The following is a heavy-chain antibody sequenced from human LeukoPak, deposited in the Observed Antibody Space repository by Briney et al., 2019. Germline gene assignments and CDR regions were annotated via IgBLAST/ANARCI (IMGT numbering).Heavy chain of an antibody. CDR3: ARGGNGDGYNLSDY. V-gene: IGHV3-11*05. CDR2: ISSSSSYT. J-gene: IGHJ4*02. Sequence: PGGSLRLSCAASGFTFSDYYMSWIRQAPGKGLEWVSYISSSSSYTNYADSVKGRFTISRDNAKNSLYLQMNSLRAEDTAVYYCARGGNGDGYNLSDYWGQGTLVTVSS. CDR1: GFTFSDYY. D-gene: IGHD5-24*01.